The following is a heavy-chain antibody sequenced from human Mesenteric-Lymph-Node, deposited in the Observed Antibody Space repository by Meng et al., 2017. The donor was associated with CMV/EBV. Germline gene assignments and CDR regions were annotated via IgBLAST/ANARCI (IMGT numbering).Heavy chain of an antibody. CDR1: FDIYT. CDR3: ARGGYFSASHLPETEPIDH. V-gene: IGHV1-3*01. D-gene: IGHD1-14*01. CDR2: VHAGKGNT. Sequence: FDIYTIHWVRQAPGQSLEWMGWVHAGKGNTRFSQRLQGRVTISRDTSANIVYMELNNLRSEDTAVYYCARGGYFSASHLPETEPIDHWGPGTLVTVSS. J-gene: IGHJ4*02.